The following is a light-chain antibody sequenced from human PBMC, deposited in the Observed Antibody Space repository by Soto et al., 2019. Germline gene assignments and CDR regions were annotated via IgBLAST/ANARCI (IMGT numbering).Light chain of an antibody. CDR2: EVS. CDR1: SSDVGGYNY. J-gene: IGLJ1*01. V-gene: IGLV2-14*01. CDR3: SSYTRSSTSYV. Sequence: ALTQPASVSGSPGQSITISCTGTSSDVGGYNYVSWYQQHPGKAPKLMIYEVSNRPSRVSNRFSGSKSGNTASLTISGLQAEDEADYYCSSYTRSSTSYVFGTGTKVTVL.